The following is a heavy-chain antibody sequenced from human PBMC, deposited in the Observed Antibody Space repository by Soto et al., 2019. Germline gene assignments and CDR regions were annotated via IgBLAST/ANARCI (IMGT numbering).Heavy chain of an antibody. Sequence: GSGPTLVNPTQTLTLTCTFSGFSLSTGGVAVGWIRQPPGKALEWLALIYWNDDKLYSPSLKTRLTVTKDTSKNQVVLTMTNVGPVDTATYYCAHKLRYLDPMDVWGQGTTVTVS. CDR3: AHKLRYLDPMDV. J-gene: IGHJ6*02. CDR2: IYWNDDK. D-gene: IGHD3-9*01. CDR1: GFSLSTGGVA. V-gene: IGHV2-5*01.